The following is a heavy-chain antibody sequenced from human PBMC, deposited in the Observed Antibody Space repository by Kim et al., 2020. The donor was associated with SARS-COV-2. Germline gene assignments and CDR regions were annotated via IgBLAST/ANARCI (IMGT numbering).Heavy chain of an antibody. D-gene: IGHD3-10*01. CDR2: ISHSGST. Sequence: SETLSLTCGVYSGSLSSYYWSWIRQPPGKGLEWIGEISHSGSTKYNPSLNSRVIILVDTSRNEISLQLSSVTAADAAVYYCARDYGSGSFPHFDNWGQGT. J-gene: IGHJ4*02. CDR1: SGSLSSYY. V-gene: IGHV4-34*01. CDR3: ARDYGSGSFPHFDN.